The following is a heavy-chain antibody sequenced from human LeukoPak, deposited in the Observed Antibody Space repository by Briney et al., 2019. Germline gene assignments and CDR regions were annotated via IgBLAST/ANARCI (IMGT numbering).Heavy chain of an antibody. Sequence: ASVKVSCKASAYTFTNYGIAWVRQAPGQGLEWMGWISAHNGNTNYAQKLQGRVTMTTDKSTNTAYMELRSLASDDTALYYCARDGYFDHWGQGTLVTVSS. CDR2: ISAHNGNT. V-gene: IGHV1-18*01. CDR1: AYTFTNYG. J-gene: IGHJ4*02. CDR3: ARDGYFDH.